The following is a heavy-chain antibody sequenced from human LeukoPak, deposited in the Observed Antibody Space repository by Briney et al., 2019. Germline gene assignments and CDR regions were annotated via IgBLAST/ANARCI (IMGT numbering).Heavy chain of an antibody. CDR3: AKRYSSSGSYYYYYYMDV. Sequence: PGGSLRLSCAASGLTFSNAWVSWVRQAPGKGLEWVSYISSSSSTIYYADSVKGRFTISRDNSKNTLYLQMNSLRAEDTAVYYCAKRYSSSGSYYYYYYMDVWGKGTTVTVSS. CDR2: ISSSSSTI. D-gene: IGHD6-6*01. V-gene: IGHV3-48*01. CDR1: GLTFSNAW. J-gene: IGHJ6*03.